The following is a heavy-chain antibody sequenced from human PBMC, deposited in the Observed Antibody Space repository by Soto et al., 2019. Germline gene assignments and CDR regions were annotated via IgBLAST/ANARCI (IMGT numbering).Heavy chain of an antibody. D-gene: IGHD6-19*01. CDR3: ARFFGSGFDY. J-gene: IGHJ4*02. V-gene: IGHV3-48*02. CDR2: ISTSGATR. Sequence: EVQLVESGGGLVQPGGSLRLSCVASGFTFSTDSMNWVRQAPGKGLEWVAHISTSGATRYYADSVKGRFTISRDNAKTSLCLQMDSLRDEDTAVYYCARFFGSGFDYWGQGTLVTVSS. CDR1: GFTFSTDS.